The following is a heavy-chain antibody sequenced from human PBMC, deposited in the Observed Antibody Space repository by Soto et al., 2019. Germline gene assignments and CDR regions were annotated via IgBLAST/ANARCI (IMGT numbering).Heavy chain of an antibody. D-gene: IGHD3-9*01. V-gene: IGHV1-3*01. CDR2: INAGNGNT. CDR1: GYTFTSYA. CDR3: FYDILTGDSWFDP. J-gene: IGHJ5*02. Sequence: ASVKVSCKASGYTFTSYAMHWVRQAPGQRLEWMGWINAGNGNTKYSQKIQGRVTITRDTSASTAYMELSSLRSEDTAVYYCFYDILTGDSWFDPWGQGTLVTVSS.